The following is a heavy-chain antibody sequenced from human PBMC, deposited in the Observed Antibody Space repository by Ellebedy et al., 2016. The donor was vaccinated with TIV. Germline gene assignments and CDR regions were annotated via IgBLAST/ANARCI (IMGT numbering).Heavy chain of an antibody. J-gene: IGHJ5*02. D-gene: IGHD1-26*01. CDR3: ARDTAGRGRFDP. CDR1: RGTFSSYG. Sequence: SVKVSXKASRGTFSSYGISWVRQAPGQGLEWLGGIIPTLGPANYAQKFQGRVIITTDSSTNTAYMDLRSLRSEDTAVYYCARDTAGRGRFDPWGQGTLVTVSS. V-gene: IGHV1-69*05. CDR2: IIPTLGPA.